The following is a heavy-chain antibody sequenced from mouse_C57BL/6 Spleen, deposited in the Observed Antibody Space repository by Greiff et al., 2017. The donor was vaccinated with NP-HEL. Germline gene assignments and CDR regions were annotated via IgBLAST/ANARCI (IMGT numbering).Heavy chain of an antibody. CDR2: IDPSDSYT. CDR1: GYTFTSYW. J-gene: IGHJ2*01. CDR3: ARRANWHFDY. V-gene: IGHV1-69*01. Sequence: VQLQQPGAELVMPGASVKLSCKASGYTFTSYWMHWVKQRPGQGLEWIGEIDPSDSYTNYNQKFKGKSTLTVAKSSSTAYMQLNSLTSDDAAVYYCARRANWHFDYWGQGTTLTVSS. D-gene: IGHD4-1*01.